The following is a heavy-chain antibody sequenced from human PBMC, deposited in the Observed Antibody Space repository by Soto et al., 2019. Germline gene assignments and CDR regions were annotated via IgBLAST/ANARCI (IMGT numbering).Heavy chain of an antibody. CDR3: ARVEGSASLVGD. D-gene: IGHD3-10*01. J-gene: IGHJ4*02. CDR1: GYNFIAYY. V-gene: IGHV1-2*02. CDR2: VSPNNGAT. Sequence: GASVKVSCKTSGYNFIAYYVHWVRQAPGQGLEWMGYVSPNNGATIYAQKFRGRVTLTRDTSITTAYMDLTRLTSDDTAIYYCARVEGSASLVGDWGQGXQVTV.